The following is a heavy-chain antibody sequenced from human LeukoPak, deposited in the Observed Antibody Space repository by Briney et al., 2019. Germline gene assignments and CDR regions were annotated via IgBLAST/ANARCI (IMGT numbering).Heavy chain of an antibody. V-gene: IGHV3-30-3*01. CDR2: ISYDGSNK. D-gene: IGHD4-17*01. J-gene: IGHJ6*02. CDR1: GFTFSSYA. Sequence: PGRSLRLSCAASGFTFSSYAMHWVRQAPGKGLEWVAVISYDGSNKYYAGSVKGRFTISRDNSKNTLYLQMNSLGAEDTAVYYCARANEAVTTWRYYYGMDVWGQGTTVTVSS. CDR3: ARANEAVTTWRYYYGMDV.